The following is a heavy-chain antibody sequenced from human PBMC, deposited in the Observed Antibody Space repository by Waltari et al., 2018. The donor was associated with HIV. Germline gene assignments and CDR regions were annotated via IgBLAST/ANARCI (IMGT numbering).Heavy chain of an antibody. V-gene: IGHV4-59*01. CDR3: ARDDLWFGLFDP. J-gene: IGHJ5*02. Sequence: QVQLQESGPGLVKPSETLSLTCTVSGGSISSYYWSWIRQPPGKGVEGIGYIYYSGSTNYTPSLKSRGTISVATSKNQFSLRLSSVTAADTAVYYCARDDLWFGLFDPWGQGTLVTVSS. CDR2: IYYSGST. CDR1: GGSISSYY. D-gene: IGHD3-10*01.